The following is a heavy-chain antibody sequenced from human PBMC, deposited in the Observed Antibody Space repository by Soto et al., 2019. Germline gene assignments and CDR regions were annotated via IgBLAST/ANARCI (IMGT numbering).Heavy chain of an antibody. CDR1: GLTFSRHW. Sequence: VQLVESGGGLVQPGGSLRLSCTASGLTFSRHWMTWVRQTPEKGLEWVANIKEDGSEKYYVDSVKGRFTISRDNAKNSLFLEMNDLRVEDTAVYHCASRPSEVKYYGVFDFRGQGTVVTVSS. D-gene: IGHD3-3*01. V-gene: IGHV3-7*03. CDR2: IKEDGSEK. J-gene: IGHJ4*02. CDR3: ASRPSEVKYYGVFDF.